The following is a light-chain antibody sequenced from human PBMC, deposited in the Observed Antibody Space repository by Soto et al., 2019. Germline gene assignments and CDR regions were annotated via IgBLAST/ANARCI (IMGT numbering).Light chain of an antibody. Sequence: ELVLTQSPGTLSLSPGERATLSCRASQSVTNNYLDWFQQKPGQAPRLLIYDASNRATGIPARFSGSGSGTDFTLTISSLEPEDFAVYYCQQRSNWPRTFGQGTKVDIK. J-gene: IGKJ1*01. CDR1: QSVTNN. CDR2: DAS. V-gene: IGKV3-11*01. CDR3: QQRSNWPRT.